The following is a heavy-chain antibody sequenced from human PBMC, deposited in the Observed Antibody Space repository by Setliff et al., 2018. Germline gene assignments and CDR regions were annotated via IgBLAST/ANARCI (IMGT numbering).Heavy chain of an antibody. J-gene: IGHJ4*02. CDR1: GYSITSGYY. D-gene: IGHD5-12*01. CDR2: LFHTGTP. CDR3: ARHLWGRCMATSSDYFDY. Sequence: SETLSLTCTVSGYSITSGYYWGWIRQSPGKGLEWLGSLFHTGTPYYNPSLQSRLTMSVDTPNNQFSLKLNSVTADDAAVYYCARHLWGRCMATSSDYFDYWGQGSLVTVS. V-gene: IGHV4-38-2*02.